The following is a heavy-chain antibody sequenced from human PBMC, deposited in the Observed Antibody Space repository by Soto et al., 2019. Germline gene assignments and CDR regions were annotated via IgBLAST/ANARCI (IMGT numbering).Heavy chain of an antibody. CDR2: IYYSGST. CDR1: GGSISSGGYY. V-gene: IGHV4-31*03. Sequence: QVQLQESGPGLVKPSQTLSLTCTVSGGSISSGGYYWRWIRQHPGNGLEWIGYIYYSGSTYYNPSLESRVTLSVDTSKNQFSLKLSSVTAADTAVYYCARDRSDGRFDPWGQGTLVTVSS. D-gene: IGHD2-8*01. CDR3: ARDRSDGRFDP. J-gene: IGHJ5*02.